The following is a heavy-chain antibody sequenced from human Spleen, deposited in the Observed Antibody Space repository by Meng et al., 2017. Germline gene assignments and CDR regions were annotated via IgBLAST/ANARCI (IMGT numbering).Heavy chain of an antibody. CDR2: INHSGST. CDR3: ARFSNYEGYFDY. J-gene: IGHJ4*02. Sequence: QVPLQQSGAVLFKPLETLSLTCAVYGGSFSGYYWGWIRQPPGKGLEWIGEINHSGSTNYNPSLKSRVTISVDTSKNQFSLKLSSVTAADTAVYYCARFSNYEGYFDYWGQGTLVTVSS. V-gene: IGHV4-34*01. D-gene: IGHD4-11*01. CDR1: GGSFSGYY.